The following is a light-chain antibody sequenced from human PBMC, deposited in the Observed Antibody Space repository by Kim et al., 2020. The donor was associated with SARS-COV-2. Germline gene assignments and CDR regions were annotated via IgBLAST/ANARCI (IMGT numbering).Light chain of an antibody. CDR1: QRISSGY. CDR2: GVS. V-gene: IGKV3-20*01. Sequence: SPGEEVNPPCRASQRISSGYFAWYQQKPGQSPRLLIYGVSSRATGIPDRFSGSGSGTDFTLTISRLEPEDFAVYYCQLFGGSPLYSFGQGTKLEI. CDR3: QLFGGSPLYS. J-gene: IGKJ2*03.